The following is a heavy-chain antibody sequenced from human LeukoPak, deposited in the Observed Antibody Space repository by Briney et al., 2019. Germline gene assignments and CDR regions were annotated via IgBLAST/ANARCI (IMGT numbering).Heavy chain of an antibody. CDR2: ISSSSSYI. CDR3: ARSSSWYDAFDI. CDR1: GFTFSTYS. Sequence: GGSLRLSCVASGFTFSTYSMNWVRQAPGKGLEWVSSISSSSSYIYYADSVKGRFTISRDNAKNSLYLQMNSLRAEDTAVYYCARSSSWYDAFDIWGQGTMVTVSS. D-gene: IGHD6-13*01. V-gene: IGHV3-21*01. J-gene: IGHJ3*02.